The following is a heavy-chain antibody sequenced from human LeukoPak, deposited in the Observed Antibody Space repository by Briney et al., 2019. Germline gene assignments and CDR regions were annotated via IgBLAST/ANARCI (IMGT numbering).Heavy chain of an antibody. CDR2: INPNSGGT. V-gene: IGHV1-2*04. J-gene: IGHJ6*02. D-gene: IGHD4-11*01. CDR3: ARLHDYSNYVGYYYYGMDV. Sequence: ASVKVSCKASGYTFTGYYMHWVRQAPGQGLEWMGWINPNSGGTNYAQKFQGWVTMTRDTSISTAYMELSRLRSDDTAVYYCARLHDYSNYVGYYYYGMDVWGQGTTVTVSS. CDR1: GYTFTGYY.